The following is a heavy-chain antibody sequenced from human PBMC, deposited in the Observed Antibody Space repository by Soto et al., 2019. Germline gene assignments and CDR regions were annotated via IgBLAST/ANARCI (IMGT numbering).Heavy chain of an antibody. D-gene: IGHD6-13*01. J-gene: IGHJ5*02. Sequence: GGSLRLSCAASGFTFCSFTMNWVRQAPGKGLEWVSTISSNSAYIYYTDALRGRFTISRDNAKNSLHLQMNSLRAEDTAVYYCTRDASRDSSARGWFDPWGPGTLVTVSS. CDR3: TRDASRDSSARGWFDP. V-gene: IGHV3-21*01. CDR2: ISSNSAYI. CDR1: GFTFCSFT.